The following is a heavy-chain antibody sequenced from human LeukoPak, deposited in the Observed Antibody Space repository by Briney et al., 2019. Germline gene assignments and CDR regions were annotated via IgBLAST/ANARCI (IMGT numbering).Heavy chain of an antibody. V-gene: IGHV3-30*18. CDR2: ISYDGSNK. Sequence: GGSLRVSCAASGCTFSSYGMHWVRQAPGKGLEWVAVISYDGSNKYYADSVKGRFAISRDNSKNTLYLQMNSLRAEDTAVYYCAKDDIVGATWTFQHWGQGTLVTVSS. D-gene: IGHD1-26*01. J-gene: IGHJ1*01. CDR3: AKDDIVGATWTFQH. CDR1: GCTFSSYG.